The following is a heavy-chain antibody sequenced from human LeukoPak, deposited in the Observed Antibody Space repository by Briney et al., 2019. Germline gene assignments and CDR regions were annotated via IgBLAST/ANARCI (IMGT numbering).Heavy chain of an antibody. CDR1: GGSFSGYY. J-gene: IGHJ4*02. V-gene: IGHV4-34*01. Sequence: SETLSLTCDVYGGSFSGYYWSWIRQPPGKGLEWIGEINHSGSTNYNPSLKSRVTISVDTSKNQFSLKLSSVTAADTAVYYCARGPPYNWNYGVNYWGQGTLVTVSS. D-gene: IGHD1-7*01. CDR2: INHSGST. CDR3: ARGPPYNWNYGVNY.